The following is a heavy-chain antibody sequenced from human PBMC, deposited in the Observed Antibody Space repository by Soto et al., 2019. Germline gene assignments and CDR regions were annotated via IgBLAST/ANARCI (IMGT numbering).Heavy chain of an antibody. CDR1: GFTFSSYW. D-gene: IGHD6-19*01. CDR3: ARGASAWHTYFDY. CDR2: IKSDGSST. J-gene: IGHJ4*02. Sequence: PGGSLRLSCAASGFTFSSYWMHWVRQAPGKGLVWVSRIKSDGSSTNYADSVRGRFTLSRDNAKNTLYLQMDSLRAEDTAVYYCARGASAWHTYFDYCGQGTLVTVSS. V-gene: IGHV3-74*01.